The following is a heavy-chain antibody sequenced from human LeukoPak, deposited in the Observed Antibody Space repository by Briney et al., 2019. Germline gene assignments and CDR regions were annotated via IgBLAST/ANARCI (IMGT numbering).Heavy chain of an antibody. CDR2: ISSSSTYI. CDR1: GFTFSSYI. V-gene: IGHV3-21*01. CDR3: ARDLAYSRLDY. J-gene: IGHJ4*02. Sequence: GGSLRLSCAASGFTFSSYIMNWVRQAPGKGLEWVSSISSSSTYIYYADSVKGRFTISRDNAENSLYLQMNSLRVEDTAFYYCARDLAYSRLDYWGQGMLVTVSS. D-gene: IGHD5-18*01.